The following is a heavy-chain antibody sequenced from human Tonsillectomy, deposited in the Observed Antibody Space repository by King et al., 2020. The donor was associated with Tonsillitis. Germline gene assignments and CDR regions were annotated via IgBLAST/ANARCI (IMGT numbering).Heavy chain of an antibody. J-gene: IGHJ4*02. Sequence: VQLQQWGAGLLKPSETLSLTCAVYGGSFSGYYWSWIRQPPGKGLEWIGEINLSGSTNYNPSLKSRVTISVDTSKNQFSLKLSSVTAADTAVYYCARGRIAAAGTSTAGYWGQGTLVTVSS. CDR1: GGSFSGYY. CDR2: INLSGST. D-gene: IGHD6-13*01. V-gene: IGHV4-34*01. CDR3: ARGRIAAAGTSTAGY.